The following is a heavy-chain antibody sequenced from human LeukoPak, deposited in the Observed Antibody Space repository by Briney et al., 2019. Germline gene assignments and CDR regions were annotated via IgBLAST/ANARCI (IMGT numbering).Heavy chain of an antibody. CDR2: IQTDGRNE. J-gene: IGHJ5*02. CDR1: GFSFTTYG. D-gene: IGHD6-13*01. CDR3: ASPGSRFS. Sequence: TGGSLRLSCAASGFSFTTYGMHWVRQSPGKGLEWVAAIQTDGRNEYYADSVKGRFTISRDNAKNSLYLQMNSLRAEDTAVYYCASPGSRFSWGQGTLVTVSS. V-gene: IGHV3-30*12.